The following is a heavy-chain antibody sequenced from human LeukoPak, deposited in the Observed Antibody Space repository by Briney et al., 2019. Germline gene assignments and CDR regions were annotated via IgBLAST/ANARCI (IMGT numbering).Heavy chain of an antibody. CDR3: ARPRTPSSSWSNGIDSDAFDI. D-gene: IGHD6-13*01. CDR2: INPNSGGT. V-gene: IGHV1-2*02. Sequence: ASVKVSCKPSRYTLTVYYMHWVRQAPGQGLEWMGWINPNSGGTNYAQKFQGEVTMTRDRSVTTAYMELSRLSSVDTAVYYCARPRTPSSSWSNGIDSDAFDIWGQGTMVTVSS. J-gene: IGHJ3*02. CDR1: RYTLTVYY.